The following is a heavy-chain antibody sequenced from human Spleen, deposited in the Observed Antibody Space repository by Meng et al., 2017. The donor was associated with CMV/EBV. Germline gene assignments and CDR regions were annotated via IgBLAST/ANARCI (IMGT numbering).Heavy chain of an antibody. Sequence: QVQLQESGPGLMKPSDTLSLTCTVSGGYIKNWCWSWIRQPAGKKLEWIGRVYINDNTNYNPSFRSRVIMSVDASNNQFSLKLTSVTAADTAVYYCATGSGDFDHWGQGTLVTVSS. CDR1: GGYIKNWC. D-gene: IGHD1-26*01. CDR3: ATGSGDFDH. CDR2: VYINDNT. J-gene: IGHJ4*02. V-gene: IGHV4-4*07.